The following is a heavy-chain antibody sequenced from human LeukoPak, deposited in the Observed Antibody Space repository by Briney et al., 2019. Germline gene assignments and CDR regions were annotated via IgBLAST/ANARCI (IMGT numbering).Heavy chain of an antibody. CDR1: GGSISGYY. J-gene: IGHJ6*03. CDR3: ARQSYRSGGPYYMDV. V-gene: IGHV4-59*08. D-gene: IGHD3-10*01. Sequence: SETLSLTCTVSGGSISGYYWSWIRQPPGKGLEWIGYIYYSGSTNYNPSLKSRVTISVDTSKNQFSLKLSSVTAADTAVYYCARQSYRSGGPYYMDVLGKGTTVTVSS. CDR2: IYYSGST.